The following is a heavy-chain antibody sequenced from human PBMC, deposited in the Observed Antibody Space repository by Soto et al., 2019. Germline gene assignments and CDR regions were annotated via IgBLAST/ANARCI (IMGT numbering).Heavy chain of an antibody. D-gene: IGHD6-6*01. J-gene: IGHJ4*02. V-gene: IGHV1-3*01. CDR2: IGAGSGNR. CDR3: ARDGAHSSSNLDY. CDR1: GYTFTTYP. Sequence: QVQFVQSGAEVQKPGASVKISCQASGYTFTTYPIHWVRQAPGQGLEWMGWIGAGSGNRRFSQRFQGRVTITRDTPASTAYMELSSLRSEDTAVYYCARDGAHSSSNLDYWGQGTLVTVSS.